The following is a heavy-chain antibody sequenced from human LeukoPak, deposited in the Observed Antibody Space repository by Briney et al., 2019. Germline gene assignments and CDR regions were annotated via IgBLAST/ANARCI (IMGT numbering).Heavy chain of an antibody. D-gene: IGHD3-10*01. V-gene: IGHV4-34*01. CDR3: ASKGPMVRPMGV. CDR2: INHSGNR. J-gene: IGHJ6*03. CDR1: GGSFTTYY. Sequence: PSETLSLTCAVYGGSFTTYYWSWVRQPPGKGLEWIGEINHSGNRNYNPSLKSRVTISVDTSNNQFSLKLTSVTAADTAVYYCASKGPMVRPMGVRGKGTTVTVSS.